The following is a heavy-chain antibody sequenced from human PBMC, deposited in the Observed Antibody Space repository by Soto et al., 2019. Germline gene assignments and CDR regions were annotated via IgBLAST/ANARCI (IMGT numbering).Heavy chain of an antibody. CDR2: IIPIFGTP. Sequence: QVQLVQSVAEVKKPGSSLKVSCKASGGTFTNYAFSWVRQAPGQVPEWMGGIIPIFGTPDYAQKFQGRVIITADESTRTVSMELNSLRSDDTAVYYCARERSVGYCTTTTCPQPFYYSAVDVWGQGTTVTVSS. CDR1: GGTFTNYA. D-gene: IGHD2-8*01. J-gene: IGHJ6*02. CDR3: ARERSVGYCTTTTCPQPFYYSAVDV. V-gene: IGHV1-69*12.